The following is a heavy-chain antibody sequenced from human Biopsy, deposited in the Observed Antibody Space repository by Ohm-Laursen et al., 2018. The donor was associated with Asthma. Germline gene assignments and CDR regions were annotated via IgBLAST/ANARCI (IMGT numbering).Heavy chain of an antibody. V-gene: IGHV4-34*01. CDR3: ASGPEWYGLDV. CDR2: SNQGGSP. J-gene: IGHJ6*02. CDR1: RGSLRVYV. Sequence: GTLSLTCGVYRGSLRVYVWSWIRQPPGKGLEWIGESNQGGSPTFNPSLKSRVTISRDTSKNQLSLKLRSVTAADTAVYYCASGPEWYGLDVWGQGTTVTVSS. D-gene: IGHD3-3*01.